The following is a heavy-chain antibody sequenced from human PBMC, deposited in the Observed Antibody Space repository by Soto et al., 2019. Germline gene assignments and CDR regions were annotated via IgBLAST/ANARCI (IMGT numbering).Heavy chain of an antibody. CDR3: ARNPAVLVFFNI. CDR1: GGTFSSYA. V-gene: IGHV1-69*13. CDR2: IIPIFGTA. J-gene: IGHJ3*02. Sequence: GASVKVSCKASGGTFSSYAISWVRQAPGQGLEWMGGIIPIFGTANYAQKFQGRVMITADESTSTAYMELSSLRSEGTAVYYCARNPAVLVFFNIWGQGKMVPVSS. D-gene: IGHD3-3*01.